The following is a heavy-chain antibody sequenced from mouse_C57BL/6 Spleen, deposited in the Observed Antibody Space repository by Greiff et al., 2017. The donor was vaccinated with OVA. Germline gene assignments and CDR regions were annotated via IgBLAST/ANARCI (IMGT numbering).Heavy chain of an antibody. CDR1: GFTFSSYA. Sequence: EVQLVESGGGLVKPGGSLKLSCAASGFTFSSYAMSWVRQTPEKRLEWVATISDGGSYTYYPDNVKGRFTISRDNAKNNLYLQMSHLKSEDTAMYYCAREGGFITTVVAPFDYWGQGTTLTVSS. CDR3: AREGGFITTVVAPFDY. D-gene: IGHD1-1*01. CDR2: ISDGGSYT. V-gene: IGHV5-4*01. J-gene: IGHJ2*01.